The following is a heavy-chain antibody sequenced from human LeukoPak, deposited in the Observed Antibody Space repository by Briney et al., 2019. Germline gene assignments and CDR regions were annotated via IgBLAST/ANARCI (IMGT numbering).Heavy chain of an antibody. D-gene: IGHD3-16*02. J-gene: IGHJ4*02. CDR1: GFTFSSYE. CDR3: ARGSFLITFGGFIG. Sequence: GGSLRLSCAASGFTFSSYEMNWVRQAPGKGLEWVSYISSSDSTIYYADSVKGRFTISRDNAKNSLYLQMNSLRAEDTAVYYCARGSFLITFGGFIGWGQGTLVTVSS. CDR2: ISSSDSTI. V-gene: IGHV3-48*03.